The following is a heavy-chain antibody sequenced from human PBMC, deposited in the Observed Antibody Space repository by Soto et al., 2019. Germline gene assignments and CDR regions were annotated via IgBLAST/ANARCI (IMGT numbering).Heavy chain of an antibody. CDR1: GFTFSSHA. D-gene: IGHD2-15*01. CDR3: ARDLWWYLH. V-gene: IGHV3-23*01. CDR2: ISAGSDGA. Sequence: EVQLLESGGGLVQPGGAVRLSCADSGFTFSSHAMRWVRQAPGKGLSWISSISAGSDGAYYADSVKGRFTISRDNSNNTLYLQMNSQIGEDTAVYYWARDLWWYLHWGQGTLVTVSS. J-gene: IGHJ4*02.